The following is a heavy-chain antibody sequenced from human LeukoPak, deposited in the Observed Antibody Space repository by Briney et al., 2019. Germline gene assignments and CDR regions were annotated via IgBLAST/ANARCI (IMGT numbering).Heavy chain of an antibody. D-gene: IGHD1-14*01. V-gene: IGHV3-66*01. J-gene: IGHJ4*02. CDR2: IYSGGST. Sequence: PGRSMRLSCAASGFTVSSNYMSWVRQAPGKGLEWVSVIYSGGSTYYADSVKGRFTISRDNSKNTLYLQMNSLRAEDTAVYYCAKGHSAHGTGFDCWGQGTLVAVSS. CDR1: GFTVSSNY. CDR3: AKGHSAHGTGFDC.